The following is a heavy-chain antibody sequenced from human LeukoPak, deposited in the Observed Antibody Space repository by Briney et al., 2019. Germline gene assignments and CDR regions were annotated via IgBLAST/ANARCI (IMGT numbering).Heavy chain of an antibody. CDR3: TRDGPRSSGYPDN. CDR2: IYYTGST. CDR1: GDSISSGGYF. D-gene: IGHD3-22*01. J-gene: IGHJ4*02. V-gene: IGHV4-31*03. Sequence: SETLSLPCTVSGDSISSGGYFWRWIRQHPGKGLEWIGYIYYTGSTYYNPSLKSRVTISVDTSKNQFSLKLSSVTAADTAVYYCTRDGPRSSGYPDNWGQGALVTVSS.